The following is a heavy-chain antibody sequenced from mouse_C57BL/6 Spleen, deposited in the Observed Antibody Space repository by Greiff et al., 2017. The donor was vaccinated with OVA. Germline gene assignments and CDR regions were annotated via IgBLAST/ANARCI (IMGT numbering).Heavy chain of an antibody. Sequence: QVQLKQPGAELVRPGSSVKLSCKASGYTFTSYWMDWVKQRPGQGLEWIGNIYPSDSETHYNQKFKDKATLTVDKSSSTAYMQLSSLTSEDSAVYYCAFGVYSNPWFAYWGQGTLVTVSA. CDR2: IYPSDSET. V-gene: IGHV1-61*01. CDR1: GYTFTSYW. J-gene: IGHJ3*01. CDR3: AFGVYSNPWFAY. D-gene: IGHD2-5*01.